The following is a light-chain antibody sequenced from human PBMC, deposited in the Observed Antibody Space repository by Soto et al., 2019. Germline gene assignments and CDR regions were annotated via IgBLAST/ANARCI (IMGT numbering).Light chain of an antibody. CDR2: DVS. CDR3: TSYTSSRILVV. CDR1: SSDVGDYNY. J-gene: IGLJ3*02. Sequence: QSVLTQPASVSGSPGQSITISCTGTSSDVGDYNYVSWYQQHPGKAPKLIIYDVSNRPSGVSNRFSGSKSGNTASLTISGLQAEDEADYYCTSYTSSRILVVFGGGTKVTVL. V-gene: IGLV2-14*01.